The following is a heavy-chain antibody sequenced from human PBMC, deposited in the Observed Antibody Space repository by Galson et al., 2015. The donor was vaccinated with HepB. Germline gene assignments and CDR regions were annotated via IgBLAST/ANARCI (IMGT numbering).Heavy chain of an antibody. CDR1: GYTFTSYG. J-gene: IGHJ1*01. V-gene: IGHV1-18*04. D-gene: IGHD6-13*01. CDR2: ISAYNGNT. CDR3: ARAHILIAAAGTEYFQH. Sequence: SVKVSCKASGYTFTSYGISWVRQAPGQGLEWMGWISAYNGNTNYAQKLQGRVTMTTDTSTSTAYMELRSLRSDDTAVYYCARAHILIAAAGTEYFQHWGQGTLVTVSS.